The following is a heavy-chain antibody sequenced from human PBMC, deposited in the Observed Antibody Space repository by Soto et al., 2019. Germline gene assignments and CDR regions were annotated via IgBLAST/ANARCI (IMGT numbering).Heavy chain of an antibody. V-gene: IGHV1-8*01. D-gene: IGHD3-22*01. CDR1: GYTFTSYD. CDR3: ARGFTYYYDSSGLDY. CDR2: MNPNSGNT. J-gene: IGHJ4*02. Sequence: ASVKVSCKASGYTFTSYDINWARQATGQGLEWMGWMNPNSGNTGYAQKFQGRVTMTRNTSISTAYMELSSLRSEDAAVYYCARGFTYYYDSSGLDYWGQGTLVTVSS.